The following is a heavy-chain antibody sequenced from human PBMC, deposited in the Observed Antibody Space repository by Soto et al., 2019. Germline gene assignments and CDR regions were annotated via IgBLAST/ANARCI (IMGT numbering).Heavy chain of an antibody. CDR3: ARVAVAPAAGDY. Sequence: QVQLVQSGAEVKKPGASVKVSCKASGYTFTSYGISWVRPAPGQGLEWMGGIRAYNGNTNSAQKLQGRVTMTTDTSTSAAYVELRSLRSDDTAVYYCARVAVAPAAGDYWGQGTLVTVSS. CDR2: IRAYNGNT. CDR1: GYTFTSYG. J-gene: IGHJ4*02. V-gene: IGHV1-18*01. D-gene: IGHD2-15*01.